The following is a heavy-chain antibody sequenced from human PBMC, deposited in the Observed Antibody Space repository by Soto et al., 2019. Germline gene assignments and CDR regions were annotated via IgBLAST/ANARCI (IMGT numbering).Heavy chain of an antibody. CDR2: IRSKAYGGTT. J-gene: IGHJ4*02. V-gene: IGHV3-49*05. CDR1: GFTFGDYA. D-gene: IGHD6-13*01. CDR3: TRDPIRRIAGFYFDY. Sequence: EVQLVESGGGLVKPGRSLRLSCTASGFTFGDYAMSWFRQAPGKGLEWVGFIRSKAYGGTTEYAASVKGRFTISRDDSKSIAYLQMNSLKTEDTAVYYCTRDPIRRIAGFYFDYWGQGTLVTVSS.